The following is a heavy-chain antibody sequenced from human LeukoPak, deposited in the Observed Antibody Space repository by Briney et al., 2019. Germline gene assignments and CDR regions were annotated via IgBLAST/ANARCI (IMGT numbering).Heavy chain of an antibody. D-gene: IGHD3-22*01. CDR1: GFTFSSYS. CDR3: ARDHYYDSSGYYFVSPPGDY. Sequence: PGGSLRLSCAASGFTFSSYSMNWVRQAPGKGLEWVSSISSSSSYIYYADSVKGRFTISRDNAKNSLYLQMNSLRAEDTAVYYCARDHYYDSSGYYFVSPPGDYWGRGTLVTVPS. J-gene: IGHJ4*02. V-gene: IGHV3-21*01. CDR2: ISSSSSYI.